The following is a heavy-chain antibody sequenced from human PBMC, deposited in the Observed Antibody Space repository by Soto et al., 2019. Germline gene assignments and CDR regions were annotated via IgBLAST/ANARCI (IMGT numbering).Heavy chain of an antibody. Sequence: PSETLSLTCTVSGGSISSGGYYWSWIRQHPGKGLEWIGYIYYSGSTYYNPSLKSRVTISVDTSKNQFSLKLSSVTAADTAVYYCAREVSHDFWSGYPPRGFDPWGQGTLVTVSS. CDR3: AREVSHDFWSGYPPRGFDP. J-gene: IGHJ5*02. V-gene: IGHV4-31*03. D-gene: IGHD3-3*01. CDR2: IYYSGST. CDR1: GGSISSGGYY.